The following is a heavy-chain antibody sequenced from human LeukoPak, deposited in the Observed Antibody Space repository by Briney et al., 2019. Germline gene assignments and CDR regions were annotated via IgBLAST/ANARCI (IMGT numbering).Heavy chain of an antibody. CDR2: ISRSGSAT. CDR3: AREVDCSSTTCYGLDY. D-gene: IGHD2-2*01. CDR1: GFSFSDYY. J-gene: IGHJ4*02. Sequence: PGGSLRLSCAASGFSFSDYYMSWIRQAPGKGLEWVSYISRSGSATSYADSVKGRFTISRDNAKNSLYMQMNSLRAEDTAVYYCAREVDCSSTTCYGLDYWGQGTLVTVSS. V-gene: IGHV3-11*04.